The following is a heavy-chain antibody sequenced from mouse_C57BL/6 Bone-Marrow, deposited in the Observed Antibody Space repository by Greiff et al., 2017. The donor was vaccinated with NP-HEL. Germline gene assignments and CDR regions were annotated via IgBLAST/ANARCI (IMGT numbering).Heavy chain of an antibody. J-gene: IGHJ3*01. CDR1: GYSFTDYN. D-gene: IGHD2-5*01. CDR2: INPNYGAT. V-gene: IGHV1-39*01. CDR3: ARNSNLLSWFAY. Sequence: EVQLQQSGPELVKPGASVKISCKASGYSFTDYNMHWVKQSNGQSLEWIGVINPNYGATSYNQKFKGKATLTVDQSSSTAYMQLNSLTSEDSAVYYGARNSNLLSWFAYWGQGTLVTVSA.